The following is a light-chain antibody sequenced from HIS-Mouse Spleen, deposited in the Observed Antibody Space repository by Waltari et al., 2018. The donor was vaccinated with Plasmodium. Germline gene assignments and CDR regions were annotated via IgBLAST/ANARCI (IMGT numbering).Light chain of an antibody. CDR2: KAS. J-gene: IGLJ3*02. CDR1: ALPTQY. Sequence: SYELTQPPSVSVSPGQTARITCSGDALPTQYAYWYQQKTGQAPVLVIYKASERPSGNPERFSGSSAGTTVTLTISGVQAEDEADYYCQSADSSGTPNWVFGGGTKLTVL. V-gene: IGLV3-25*03. CDR3: QSADSSGTPNWV.